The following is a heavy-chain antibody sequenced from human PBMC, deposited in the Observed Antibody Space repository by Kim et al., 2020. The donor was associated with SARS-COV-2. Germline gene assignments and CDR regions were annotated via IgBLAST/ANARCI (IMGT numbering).Heavy chain of an antibody. V-gene: IGHV3-30*18. Sequence: GGSLRLSCAASGFTFSSYGMHWVRQAPGKGLEWVAVISYDGSKKYYADSVKGRFTISRDNSKNTLYLQMNSLRAEDTAVYYCAKGLFATAAPLDYWGQGTLVTVSS. CDR3: AKGLFATAAPLDY. D-gene: IGHD6-13*01. CDR1: GFTFSSYG. J-gene: IGHJ4*02. CDR2: ISYDGSKK.